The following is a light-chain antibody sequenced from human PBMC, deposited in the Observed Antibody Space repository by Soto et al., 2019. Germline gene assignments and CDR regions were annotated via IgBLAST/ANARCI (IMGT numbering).Light chain of an antibody. CDR3: SSYKSATPVF. V-gene: IGLV2-14*01. Sequence: QSALTQPASVSGSPGQSITISCTGTSGDVGGYNYVSWYQQHPGKVPKLIIYEVSKRPSGVSNRFSGSKSGNTASLTISGLQGEDESHYYCSSYKSATPVFFGAGTNVTVL. CDR1: SGDVGGYNY. CDR2: EVS. J-gene: IGLJ1*01.